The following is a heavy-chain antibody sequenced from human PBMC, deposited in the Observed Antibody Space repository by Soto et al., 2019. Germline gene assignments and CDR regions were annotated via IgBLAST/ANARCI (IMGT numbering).Heavy chain of an antibody. CDR1: GGSVSSNNID. CDR2: TYYRSKWYS. V-gene: IGHV6-1*01. J-gene: IGHJ4*02. Sequence: QVQLQQSGPGLVKPSHTLSLTCAIFGGSVSSNNIDWNWMRQSPSRGLEWLGRTYYRSKWYSEYAPVAQRPIIINADTANNPVSLHLDSVTAEDAAVYYCTRRRELGRGFHYWGQGTLVPVSS. D-gene: IGHD7-27*01. CDR3: TRRRELGRGFHY.